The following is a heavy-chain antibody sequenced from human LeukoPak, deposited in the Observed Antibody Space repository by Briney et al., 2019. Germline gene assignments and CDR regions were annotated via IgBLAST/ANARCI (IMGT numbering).Heavy chain of an antibody. V-gene: IGHV3-33*01. Sequence: PGGSLGLSCAASGFTFSSYGMHWVRKAPGKGLEWVAVIWYDGSNKYYADSVKGRFTISRDNSKNTLYLQMNSLRAEDTAVYYCARSTARRSPFDYWGQGTLVTVSS. CDR2: IWYDGSNK. J-gene: IGHJ4*02. CDR3: ARSTARRSPFDY. CDR1: GFTFSSYG. D-gene: IGHD6-6*01.